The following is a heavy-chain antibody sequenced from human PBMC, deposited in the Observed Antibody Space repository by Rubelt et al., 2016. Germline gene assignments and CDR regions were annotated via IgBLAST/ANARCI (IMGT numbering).Heavy chain of an antibody. D-gene: IGHD6-13*01. J-gene: IGHJ5*02. CDR3: ARIRGLQQLVWWFDP. CDR2: IYYSGST. Sequence: QLQLQESGPGLVKPSETLSLTCTVSGGSISSSSYYWGWIRQPPGKGLEWIGYIYYSGSTNYNPSRKGRVTRSGDTSKNQCALKPSSVTAADTAVYYCARIRGLQQLVWWFDPWGQGTLVTVSS. CDR1: GGSISSSSYY. V-gene: IGHV4-61*05.